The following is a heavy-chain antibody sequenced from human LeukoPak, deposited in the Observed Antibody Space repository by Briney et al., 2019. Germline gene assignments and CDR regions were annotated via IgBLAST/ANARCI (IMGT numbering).Heavy chain of an antibody. CDR1: GFTFSSYA. J-gene: IGHJ4*02. CDR2: ISYDGSNK. CDR3: ARGHWDLAVAGPRGVDY. V-gene: IGHV3-30-3*01. Sequence: GSLRLSCAASGFTFSSYAMHWVRQAPGKGLEWVAVISYDGSNKYYADSVKGRFTISRDNSKNTLYLQMNSLRAEDTAVYYCARGHWDLAVAGPRGVDYWGQGTLVTVSS. D-gene: IGHD6-19*01.